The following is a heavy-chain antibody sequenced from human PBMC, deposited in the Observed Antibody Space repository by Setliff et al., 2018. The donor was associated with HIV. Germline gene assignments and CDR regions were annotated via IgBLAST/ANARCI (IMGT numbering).Heavy chain of an antibody. CDR3: AKESGLYSNYKYYYYMDV. D-gene: IGHD4-4*01. Sequence: GGSLRLSCAASGFTLSSYGTHWVRQAPGKGLEWVAVISYDGSNKYYADSVKGRFTISRDNSKNTLYLQMNSLRAEDTAVYYCAKESGLYSNYKYYYYMDVWGKGTTVTVSS. CDR2: ISYDGSNK. V-gene: IGHV3-30*18. J-gene: IGHJ6*03. CDR1: GFTLSSYG.